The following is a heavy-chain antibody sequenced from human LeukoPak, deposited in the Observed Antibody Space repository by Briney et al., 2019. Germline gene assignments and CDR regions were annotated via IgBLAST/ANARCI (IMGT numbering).Heavy chain of an antibody. Sequence: GGSLRLSCAASGFTFSSYAMSWVRQAPGKGLEWVSAISGSGGSTYYADSVKGRFTISRDNSKNTLYLQMNSLRAEDTAVYYCAKPFDYYYGSGRWFDPWGQGTLVTVSS. J-gene: IGHJ5*02. CDR1: GFTFSSYA. CDR3: AKPFDYYYGSGRWFDP. V-gene: IGHV3-23*01. CDR2: ISGSGGST. D-gene: IGHD3-10*01.